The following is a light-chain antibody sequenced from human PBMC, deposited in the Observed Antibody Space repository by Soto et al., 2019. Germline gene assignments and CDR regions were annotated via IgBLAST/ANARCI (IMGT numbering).Light chain of an antibody. CDR2: DAS. CDR3: QQYDNYPLT. Sequence: DIQMTQSPSTLSASVGYRVTITCRASQTIGSWLAWYQQKPGTAPKLLTYDASTLESGVPSRFSGSGSGTEFTLTISSLQPDDFATYYCQQYDNYPLTFGGGTKVDIK. V-gene: IGKV1-5*01. CDR1: QTIGSW. J-gene: IGKJ4*01.